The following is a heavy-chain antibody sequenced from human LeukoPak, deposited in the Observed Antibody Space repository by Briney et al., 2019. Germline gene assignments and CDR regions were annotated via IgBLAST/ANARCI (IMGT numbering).Heavy chain of an antibody. J-gene: IGHJ4*02. CDR1: GFTFSNHG. V-gene: IGHV3-33*01. CDR3: VRDRGALQYFDY. CDR2: IWEDGRNK. D-gene: IGHD2/OR15-2a*01. Sequence: GRSLRLSCAPSGFTFSNHGMHLVRQAPGNRLEWLAIIWEDGRNKYYVVSVNGRFTISRDNSKNTLYLQMNSLRDDDTAVYYCVRDRGALQYFDYWGQGTLVTVSS.